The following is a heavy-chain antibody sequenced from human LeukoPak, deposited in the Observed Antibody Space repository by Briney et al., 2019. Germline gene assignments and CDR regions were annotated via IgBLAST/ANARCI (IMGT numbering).Heavy chain of an antibody. CDR1: GYTFTSYD. J-gene: IGHJ4*02. D-gene: IGHD1-26*01. Sequence: GASVKVSCKASGYTFTSYDINWVRQATGQGLEWMGWMNPNSGNTGYAQKFQGRVTMTRNTSINTAYMELSSLRFEDTAVYYCARGPSGSLEFDYWGQGTLVTVSS. CDR3: ARGPSGSLEFDY. CDR2: MNPNSGNT. V-gene: IGHV1-8*02.